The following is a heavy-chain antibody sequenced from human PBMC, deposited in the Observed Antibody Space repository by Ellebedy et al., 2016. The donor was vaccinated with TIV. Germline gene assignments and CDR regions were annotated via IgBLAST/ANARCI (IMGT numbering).Heavy chain of an antibody. CDR1: GFTFSSYS. Sequence: GGSLRLSCAASGFTFSSYSMNWVRQAPGKGLEWVSSISSSSSYIYYADSVKGRFTISRDNAKNSLYLQMNSLRAEDTAEYYCARDHNWSDYYGMDVWGQGTTVTVSS. V-gene: IGHV3-21*01. CDR2: ISSSSSYI. J-gene: IGHJ6*02. D-gene: IGHD1-1*01. CDR3: ARDHNWSDYYGMDV.